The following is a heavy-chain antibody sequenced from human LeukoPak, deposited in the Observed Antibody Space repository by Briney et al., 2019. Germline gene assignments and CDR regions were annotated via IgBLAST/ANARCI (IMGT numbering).Heavy chain of an antibody. CDR1: GFTISSYA. V-gene: IGHV3-48*03. Sequence: GGSLRLSCEASGFTISSYATSWVRQAPGQGLEWVSYISSSGTTMFYSDSVKGRFTSSRDSAKNSLYLQMNSLRVEDTAIYYCTRDYTVPGDRLDRWGQGTLVTVSS. CDR3: TRDYTVPGDRLDR. CDR2: ISSSGTTM. J-gene: IGHJ5*02. D-gene: IGHD4-17*01.